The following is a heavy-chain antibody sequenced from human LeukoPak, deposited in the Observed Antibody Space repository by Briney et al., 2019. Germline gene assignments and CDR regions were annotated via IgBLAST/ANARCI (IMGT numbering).Heavy chain of an antibody. Sequence: SETLSLTCAVYGGSFSGYYWSWIRQPPGKGLEWIGEINHSGSTNYKPSLKSRVTISVDTSKNQFSMKLSSVTASDTAVYYCAREATVPDNWFDPWGQGTLVTVSA. V-gene: IGHV4-34*01. CDR2: INHSGST. CDR1: GGSFSGYY. J-gene: IGHJ5*02. D-gene: IGHD2-2*01. CDR3: AREATVPDNWFDP.